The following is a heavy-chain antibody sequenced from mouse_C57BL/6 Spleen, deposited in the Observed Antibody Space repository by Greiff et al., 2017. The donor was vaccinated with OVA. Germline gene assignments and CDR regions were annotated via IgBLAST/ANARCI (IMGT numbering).Heavy chain of an antibody. V-gene: IGHV1-15*01. CDR3: TKRGYYYGSLYAMDY. J-gene: IGHJ4*01. D-gene: IGHD1-1*01. CDR2: IDPETGGT. Sequence: VQLQQSGAELVRPGASVTLSCKASGYTFTDYEMHWVKQTPVHGLEWIGAIDPETGGTAYNQKFKGKAILTADKSSSTAYMELRSLTSEDSAVYYCTKRGYYYGSLYAMDYWGQGTSVTVSS. CDR1: GYTFTDYE.